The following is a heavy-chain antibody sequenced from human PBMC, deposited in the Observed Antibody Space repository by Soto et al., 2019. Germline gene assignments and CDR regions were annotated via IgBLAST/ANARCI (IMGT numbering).Heavy chain of an antibody. J-gene: IGHJ6*02. D-gene: IGHD3-16*01. V-gene: IGHV3-21*01. CDR2: ISSSSSYI. Sequence: GGSLRLSCAASGFTFSSYSMNWVRQAPGKGLEWVSSISSSSSYIYYADSVKGRFTISRDNAKNTLYLQMNSLRADDTAVYYCARDFPFYYGMDVWGQGTTVTVSS. CDR1: GFTFSSYS. CDR3: ARDFPFYYGMDV.